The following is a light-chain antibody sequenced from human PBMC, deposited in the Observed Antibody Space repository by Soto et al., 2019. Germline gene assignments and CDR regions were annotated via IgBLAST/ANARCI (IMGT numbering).Light chain of an antibody. CDR1: QSVTSDY. CDR3: QHSDTSSWT. J-gene: IGKJ1*01. V-gene: IGKV3-20*01. Sequence: DIVLTQSPGTLSLSAGERATLSCRASQSVTSDYLAWYQQKPGQAPRLLIYAVSTRATGIPDRFSASGSGTDFTLAINRLEPEDFALYYCQHSDTSSWTFGQGTRVEIK. CDR2: AVS.